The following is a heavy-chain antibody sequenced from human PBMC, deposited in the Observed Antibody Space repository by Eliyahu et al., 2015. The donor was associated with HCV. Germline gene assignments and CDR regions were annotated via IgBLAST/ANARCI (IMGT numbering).Heavy chain of an antibody. CDR3: ARGLLPYSNYVPPFDY. CDR1: GFTFSSYS. J-gene: IGHJ4*02. D-gene: IGHD4-11*01. V-gene: IGHV3-21*01. Sequence: EVQLVESGGGLVKPGESLRLSCAASGFTFSSYSMNWVRQAPGKGLEWVSSISSSSSYIYYADSVKGRFTISRDNAKNSLYLQMNSLRAEDTAVYYCARGLLPYSNYVPPFDYWGQGTLVTVSS. CDR2: ISSSSSYI.